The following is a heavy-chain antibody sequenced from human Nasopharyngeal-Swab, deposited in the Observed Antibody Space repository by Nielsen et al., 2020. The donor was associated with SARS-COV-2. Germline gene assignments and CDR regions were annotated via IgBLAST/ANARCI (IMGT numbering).Heavy chain of an antibody. Sequence: SGPPLVQLTHTLILLCTFSGFPLSTSCMCVSWIRQPPGKALEWLALSDWDDDKYYSTSLKTKLTISKDTSQNQIVQTMTDMDTVDTDTYYCARVSSGLNYYFDYWGQGTLVTVSS. D-gene: IGHD6-19*01. J-gene: IGHJ4*02. CDR1: GFPLSTSCMC. V-gene: IGHV2-70*01. CDR3: ARVSSGLNYYFDY. CDR2: SDWDDDK.